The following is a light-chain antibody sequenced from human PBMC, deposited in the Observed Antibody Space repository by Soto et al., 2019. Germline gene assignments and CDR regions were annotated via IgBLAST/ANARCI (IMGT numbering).Light chain of an antibody. J-gene: IGKJ3*01. Sequence: TLSCRASQSVSSYLAWYQQKPGQAPRLLIYDASNRATGIPARFSGSGSGTDFTLTISSLEPEDFAVYYCQQRSNWPPLFTFGPGTKVDI. CDR3: QQRSNWPPLFT. V-gene: IGKV3-11*01. CDR1: QSVSSY. CDR2: DAS.